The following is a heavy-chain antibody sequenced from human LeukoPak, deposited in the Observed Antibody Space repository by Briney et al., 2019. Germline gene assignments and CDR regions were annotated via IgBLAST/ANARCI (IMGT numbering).Heavy chain of an antibody. Sequence: PGGSLRLSCAASGFTFSSYSMNWVRQAPGKGLEWVSHISSSSSTIYYADSVKGRFTISRDNAKNSLYLQMNSLRAEDTAVYYCVSEYSGYDLADYWGQGTLVTVSS. D-gene: IGHD5-12*01. CDR2: ISSSSSTI. CDR3: VSEYSGYDLADY. CDR1: GFTFSSYS. J-gene: IGHJ4*02. V-gene: IGHV3-48*01.